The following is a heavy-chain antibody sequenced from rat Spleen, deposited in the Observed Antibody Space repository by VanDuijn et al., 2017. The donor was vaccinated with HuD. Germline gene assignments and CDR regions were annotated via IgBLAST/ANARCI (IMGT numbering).Heavy chain of an antibody. D-gene: IGHD1-12*03. Sequence: EVELVESGGDLVQPGRSMKLSCAASGFTFSNSYMAWVRQAPARGLEWVASISTGGGNTYYRDSVKGRFTISRDNAKSTLYLQMNSLRSEDTATYYCTRVNYGYPNLYFDYWGQGVMVTVSS. J-gene: IGHJ2*01. CDR2: ISTGGGNT. V-gene: IGHV5-25*01. CDR3: TRVNYGYPNLYFDY. CDR1: GFTFSNSY.